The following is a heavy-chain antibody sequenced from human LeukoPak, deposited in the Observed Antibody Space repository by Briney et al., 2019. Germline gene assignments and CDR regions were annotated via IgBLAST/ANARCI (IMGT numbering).Heavy chain of an antibody. CDR1: GGSINSYY. J-gene: IGHJ4*02. D-gene: IGHD2-21*02. V-gene: IGHV4-4*07. Sequence: SETLSLTCTVSGGSINSYYWSWIRQPAGKGLEWIGRIYSSGSTNYNPSLKSRVSMSVDTSKNQFSLKLTSVTAADTAVYYCARSSYCGGDCYTPYYFDYWGQGTLVTVSS. CDR3: ARSSYCGGDCYTPYYFDY. CDR2: IYSSGST.